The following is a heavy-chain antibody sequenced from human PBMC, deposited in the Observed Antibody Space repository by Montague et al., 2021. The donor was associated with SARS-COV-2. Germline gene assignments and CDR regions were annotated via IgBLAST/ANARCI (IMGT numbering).Heavy chain of an antibody. D-gene: IGHD2-2*01. Sequence: CAISGDSVASNIATWKWIRQSPSRDLEWLGRTYYRSKWYNDYAESVKSRITIDPDTSKHQFSLHLNSVTPEDTAVYYCARIPVGSKYYFDFWGQGTLVTVSS. CDR1: GDSVASNIAT. J-gene: IGHJ4*02. V-gene: IGHV6-1*01. CDR2: TYYRSKWYN. CDR3: ARIPVGSKYYFDF.